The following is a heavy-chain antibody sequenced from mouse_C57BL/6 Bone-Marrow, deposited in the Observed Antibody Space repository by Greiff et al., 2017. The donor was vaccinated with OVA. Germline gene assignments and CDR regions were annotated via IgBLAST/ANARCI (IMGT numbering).Heavy chain of an antibody. Sequence: VQLQQPGAELVKPGASVKLSCKASGYTFTSYWMHWVKQRPGRGLEWIGRIDPNSGGTKYNEKFKSKATLTVDKPSSTAYMQLSSLTSEDSAVYYCASENTTVVAHWYFDVWGTGTTVTVSS. D-gene: IGHD1-1*01. CDR2: IDPNSGGT. J-gene: IGHJ1*03. V-gene: IGHV1-72*01. CDR1: GYTFTSYW. CDR3: ASENTTVVAHWYFDV.